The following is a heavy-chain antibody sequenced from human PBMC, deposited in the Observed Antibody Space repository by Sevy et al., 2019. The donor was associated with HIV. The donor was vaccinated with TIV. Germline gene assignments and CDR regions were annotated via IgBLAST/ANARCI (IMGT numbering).Heavy chain of an antibody. CDR2: MNPNRGNT. CDR3: AREGYCSSTSCYTYYYYGMDV. J-gene: IGHJ6*02. D-gene: IGHD2-2*02. Sequence: ASVKVSCKASGYTFTSYDINWVRQATGQGLEWMGWMNPNRGNTGYAQKFQGRVTMTRNTSISTAYMELSSLRSEDTAVYYCAREGYCSSTSCYTYYYYGMDVWGQGTTVTVSS. CDR1: GYTFTSYD. V-gene: IGHV1-8*01.